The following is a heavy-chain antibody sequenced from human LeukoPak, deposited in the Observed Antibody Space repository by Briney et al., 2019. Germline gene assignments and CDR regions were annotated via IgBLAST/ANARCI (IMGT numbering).Heavy chain of an antibody. V-gene: IGHV3-23*01. CDR1: GFTFSSYA. CDR3: AKGIAVALGLDY. D-gene: IGHD6-19*01. Sequence: GGSLRLSCAASGFTFSSYAMSWVRQAPGKGLEWVSAISGSGGSTYYADSVKGRFTISGDNSKNTLYLQMNSLRAEDTAVYYCAKGIAVALGLDYWGQGTLVTASS. J-gene: IGHJ4*02. CDR2: ISGSGGST.